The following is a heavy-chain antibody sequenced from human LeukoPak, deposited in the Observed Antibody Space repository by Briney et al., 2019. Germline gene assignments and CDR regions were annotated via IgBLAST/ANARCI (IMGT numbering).Heavy chain of an antibody. CDR2: ISGSGGST. Sequence: GGSLRLSCAVSGFTFDDYGMSWVRQAPGKGLEWVSAISGSGGSTYYADSVKGRFTISRDNSKNTLYLQMNSLRAEDTAVYYCAKGSGAFDIWGQGTMVTVSS. J-gene: IGHJ3*02. V-gene: IGHV3-23*01. CDR3: AKGSGAFDI. CDR1: GFTFDDYG. D-gene: IGHD3-10*01.